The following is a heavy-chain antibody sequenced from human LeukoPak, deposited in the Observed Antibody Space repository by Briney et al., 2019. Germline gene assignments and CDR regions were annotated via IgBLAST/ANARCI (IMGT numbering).Heavy chain of an antibody. CDR3: ARYHNGYDDY. V-gene: IGHV4-4*02. CDR2: IYHSGST. J-gene: IGHJ4*02. D-gene: IGHD5-12*01. CDR1: DGSISSSNW. Sequence: SSETLSLTCAVSDGSISSSNWWSWVRQPPGKGLEWIGEIYHSGSTNYNPSLKSRVTISVDKSKNQFSLKLSSVTDADTAVYYCARYHNGYDDYWGQGSLVTVSS.